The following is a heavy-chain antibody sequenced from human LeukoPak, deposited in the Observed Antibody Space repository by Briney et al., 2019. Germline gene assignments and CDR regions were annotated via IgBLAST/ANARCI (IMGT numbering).Heavy chain of an antibody. V-gene: IGHV6-1*01. D-gene: IGHD5-18*01. Sequence: SQTLSLTCAISGDSVSSNSAAWNWIRLSPSRGLEWLGRTYYRSKWYNDYAVSVKSRITINPDTPKNHFSLHLNSVTPEDTAVYFCARGGYGASDFWGQGTMVTVSS. CDR3: ARGGYGASDF. CDR1: GDSVSSNSAA. J-gene: IGHJ3*01. CDR2: TYYRSKWYN.